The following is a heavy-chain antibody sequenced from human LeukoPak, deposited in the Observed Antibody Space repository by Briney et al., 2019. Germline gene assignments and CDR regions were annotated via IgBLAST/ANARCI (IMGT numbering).Heavy chain of an antibody. V-gene: IGHV1-2*02. Sequence: GASVKVSCKASGYTFTGYYMHWVRQAPRQGLEWMGWINPNSGGTNYAQKFQGRVTMTRDTSISTAYMELSRLRSDDTAVYYCARDSGETGFWSGSYFDYWGQGTLVTVSS. J-gene: IGHJ4*02. CDR3: ARDSGETGFWSGSYFDY. D-gene: IGHD3-3*01. CDR2: INPNSGGT. CDR1: GYTFTGYY.